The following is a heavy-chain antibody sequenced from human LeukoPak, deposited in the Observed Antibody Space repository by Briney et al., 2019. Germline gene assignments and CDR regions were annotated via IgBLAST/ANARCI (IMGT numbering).Heavy chain of an antibody. J-gene: IGHJ4*02. D-gene: IGHD2-8*01. CDR2: IIPILGIA. CDR3: ARDDDCINGVCYHGY. V-gene: IGHV1-69*04. CDR1: GGTFSSYA. Sequence: ASVKVSCKASGGTFSSYAISWVRQAPGQGLEWMGRIIPILGIANYAQKFQGRVTITADKSTSTAYMELSSLRSEDTAVYYCARDDDCINGVCYHGYWGQGTLVTVSS.